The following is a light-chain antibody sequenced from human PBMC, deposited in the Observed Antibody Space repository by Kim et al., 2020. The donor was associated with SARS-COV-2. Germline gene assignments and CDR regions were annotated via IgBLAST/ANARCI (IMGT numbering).Light chain of an antibody. CDR1: TGAVTSGHY. CDR2: DTT. CDR3: LLYYSGARV. Sequence: QAVVTQEPSLTVSPGGTVTLTCGSSTGAVTSGHYPYWFQQKPGQAPRTLIYDTTNKLSWTPARLSGSLLGGKAALTLSGAQPEDEADYYCLLYYSGARVFGGGTQLTVL. J-gene: IGLJ2*01. V-gene: IGLV7-46*01.